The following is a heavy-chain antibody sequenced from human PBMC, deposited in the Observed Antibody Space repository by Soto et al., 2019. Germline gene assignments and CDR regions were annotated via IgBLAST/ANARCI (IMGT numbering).Heavy chain of an antibody. CDR2: ISSSSSYI. CDR1: GFTFSSYS. V-gene: IGHV3-21*01. Sequence: PGGSLRLSCAASGFTFSSYSMNWVRQAPGKGLEWVSSISSSSSYIYYADSVKGRFTISRDNAKNSLYLQMNSLRAEDTAVYYCARDRDGLYYYYYYGMDVWGQGTTVTVSS. D-gene: IGHD2-21*02. J-gene: IGHJ6*02. CDR3: ARDRDGLYYYYYYGMDV.